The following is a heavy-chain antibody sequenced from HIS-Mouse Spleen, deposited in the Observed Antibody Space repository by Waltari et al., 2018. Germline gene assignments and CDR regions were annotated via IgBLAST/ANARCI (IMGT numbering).Heavy chain of an antibody. CDR1: GFPFLSYS. CDR2: ISGSGGRT. J-gene: IGHJ4*02. Sequence: EVQLLESGGGLVQPGGSLRLSCAASGFPFLSYSMSWGRPAPGKGLEWVSAISGSGGRTYYADSVKGRFTISRDNSKNTLYLQMNSLRAEDTAVYYCAKVRGHHYYDSSGYHYYFDYWGQGTLVTVSA. CDR3: AKVRGHHYYDSSGYHYYFDY. V-gene: IGHV3-23*01. D-gene: IGHD3-22*01.